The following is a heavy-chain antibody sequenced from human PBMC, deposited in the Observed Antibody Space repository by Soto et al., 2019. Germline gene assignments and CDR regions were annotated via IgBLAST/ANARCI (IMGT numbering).Heavy chain of an antibody. Sequence: GASVKVSCKTSGYTFTGYYIHWVRQAPGQGLEWMGRINPNSGGTNYAQKFQGWVTMTRDTSISTAYMELSRLNSDDTAVYYCVRGLASAYLDSWGQGTLVTVSS. V-gene: IGHV1-2*04. J-gene: IGHJ4*02. CDR3: VRGLASAYLDS. CDR2: INPNSGGT. CDR1: GYTFTGYY.